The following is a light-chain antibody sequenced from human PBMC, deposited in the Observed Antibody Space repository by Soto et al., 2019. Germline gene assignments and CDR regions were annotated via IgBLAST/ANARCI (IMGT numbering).Light chain of an antibody. CDR3: MQGTHWPIT. CDR1: QSLVHSDGIAY. CDR2: KVS. V-gene: IGKV2-30*02. Sequence: DVVMTQSPLSLPVTLGQPASISCRSNQSLVHSDGIAYFSWFQQKKGRSPRSLIYKVSNRDSGVPARFRGSGSGTDFALQLSRVEAEDVWVYYCMQGTHWPITFGQGTRLEIK. J-gene: IGKJ5*01.